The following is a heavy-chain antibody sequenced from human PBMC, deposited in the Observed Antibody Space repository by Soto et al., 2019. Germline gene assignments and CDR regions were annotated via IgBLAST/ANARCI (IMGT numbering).Heavy chain of an antibody. CDR1: GYTFTSYA. CDR2: INAGNGNT. J-gene: IGHJ6*04. CDR3: ARDGRIAPFHPENLAV. D-gene: IGHD6-13*01. Sequence: ASVKVSCKASGYTFTSYAMHWVRQAPGQRLEWMGWINAGNGNTKYSQKFQGRVTITRDTSASTAYMELSSLRSEDTAVYYCARDGRIAPFHPENLAVWGKGTTVNVSS. V-gene: IGHV1-3*01.